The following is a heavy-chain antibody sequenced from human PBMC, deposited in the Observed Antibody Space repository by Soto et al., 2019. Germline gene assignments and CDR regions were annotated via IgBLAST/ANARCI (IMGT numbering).Heavy chain of an antibody. CDR1: GGSISSYY. V-gene: IGHV4-59*12. D-gene: IGHD3-22*01. Sequence: SETLSLTCTVSGGSISSYYWSWIRQPPGKGLEWIGYIYYSGSTNYNPSLKSRVTISVDTSKNQFSLNLSSVTAADTAVYYCAREGYYYDSSGYPLFDYWGQGTLVTVSS. CDR2: IYYSGST. CDR3: AREGYYYDSSGYPLFDY. J-gene: IGHJ4*02.